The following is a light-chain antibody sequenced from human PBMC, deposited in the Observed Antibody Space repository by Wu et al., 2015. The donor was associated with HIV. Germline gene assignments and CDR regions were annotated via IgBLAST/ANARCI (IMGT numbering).Light chain of an antibody. V-gene: IGKV1-12*01. J-gene: IGKJ4*01. CDR1: QNINIY. CDR3: QQANSFPLT. Sequence: DIQVTQSPSSVSASVGDRVTITCRASQNINIYLAWYQQKPGKAPNLLIYGASNLHSGVPSRFSDSGSGTDFTLTISSLQPEDFATYYCQQANSFPLTFGGGTKVEIK. CDR2: GAS.